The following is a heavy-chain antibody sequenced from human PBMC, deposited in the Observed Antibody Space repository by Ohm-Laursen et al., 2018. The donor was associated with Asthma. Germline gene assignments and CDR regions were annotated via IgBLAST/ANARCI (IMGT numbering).Heavy chain of an antibody. CDR3: AREWGGMDV. D-gene: IGHD3-16*01. J-gene: IGHJ6*02. CDR1: GLTSNSYW. CDR2: ISSSSSTI. V-gene: IGHV3-48*01. Sequence: SLRLSCAASGLTSNSYWMHWVRHAPGKGLEWVSYISSSSSTIYYADSVKGRFTISRDNAKNSLYLQMNNLRAEDAAIYYCAREWGGMDVWGQGTTVTVSS.